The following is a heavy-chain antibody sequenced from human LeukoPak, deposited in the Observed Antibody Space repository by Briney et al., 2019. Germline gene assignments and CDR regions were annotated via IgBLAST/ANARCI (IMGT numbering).Heavy chain of an antibody. J-gene: IGHJ4*02. V-gene: IGHV1-18*04. D-gene: IGHD3-10*01. Sequence: ASVKVSCKASGYTFTDYYMHWVRQAPGQGLEWMGWISAYNGNTNYAQKLQGRVTMTTDTSTSTAYMELRSLRSDDTAVCYCARSKRLLWFGGGAWYFDYWSQGTLVTVSS. CDR3: ARSKRLLWFGGGAWYFDY. CDR1: GYTFTDYY. CDR2: ISAYNGNT.